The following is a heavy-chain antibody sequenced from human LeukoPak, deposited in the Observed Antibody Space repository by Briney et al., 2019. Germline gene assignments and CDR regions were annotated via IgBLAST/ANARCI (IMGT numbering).Heavy chain of an antibody. D-gene: IGHD3-3*02. V-gene: IGHV3-53*01. Sequence: GGSLRLSCAASGFTVSSNYMSWVRQAPGKGLEWVSVIYSGGSTYYADSVKGRFTISRDNAKNSLYLQMNSLRAEDTAVYYCARGPNGTFLEFDYWGQGTLVTVSS. J-gene: IGHJ4*02. CDR2: IYSGGST. CDR3: ARGPNGTFLEFDY. CDR1: GFTVSSNY.